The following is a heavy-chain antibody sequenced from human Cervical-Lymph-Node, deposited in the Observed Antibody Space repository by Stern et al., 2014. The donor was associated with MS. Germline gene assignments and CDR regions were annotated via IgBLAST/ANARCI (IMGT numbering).Heavy chain of an antibody. CDR2: ILAIFGTT. D-gene: IGHD4-11*01. CDR3: ARAGGSTVGYYVDY. J-gene: IGHJ4*02. V-gene: IGHV1-69*01. Sequence: QLVQSGAAVKKPGTSVKVSCQTSGDTFTRHAINWVRQAPGHGLEWLGGILAIFGTTSHGPTLRDRATITADASTNTVYMELSSLRSEDTAVYFCARAGGSTVGYYVDYWGQGTLVTVSS. CDR1: GDTFTRHA.